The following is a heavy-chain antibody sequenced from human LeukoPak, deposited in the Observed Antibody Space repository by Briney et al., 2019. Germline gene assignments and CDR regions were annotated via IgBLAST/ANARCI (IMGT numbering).Heavy chain of an antibody. CDR3: ARDSNSYGSGATIDY. V-gene: IGHV3-33*01. CDR2: IWYDGSNK. CDR1: GFTFSTYG. J-gene: IGHJ4*02. Sequence: GGSLRLSCAASGFTFSTYGMHWVRQAPGKGLEWLTDIWYDGSNKYYTDSVKGRFTISRDNSKNTLYLQMSSLRAVDTAVYYCARDSNSYGSGATIDYWGQGTLVTVSS. D-gene: IGHD3-10*01.